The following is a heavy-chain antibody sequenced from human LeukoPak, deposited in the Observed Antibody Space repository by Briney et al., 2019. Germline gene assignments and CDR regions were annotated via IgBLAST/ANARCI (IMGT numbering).Heavy chain of an antibody. J-gene: IGHJ4*02. CDR1: GFAFSSYA. CDR2: ISGGGGST. Sequence: GGSLRLSCAASGFAFSSYAMSWVRQSPGKGLEWVSAISGGGGSTYYADSVKGRFTISRDNSKDTLYLQMNSLRAEDTAVYYCAKFYDISTGYFDCWGQGTLVTVSS. V-gene: IGHV3-23*01. CDR3: AKFYDISTGYFDC. D-gene: IGHD3-9*01.